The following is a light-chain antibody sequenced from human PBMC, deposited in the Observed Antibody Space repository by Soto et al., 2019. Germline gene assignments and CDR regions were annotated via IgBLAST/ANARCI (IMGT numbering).Light chain of an antibody. V-gene: IGLV2-14*03. J-gene: IGLJ2*01. CDR2: DVT. CDR1: SSDVGGYKY. CDR3: SSYTSTSTLVL. Sequence: QSALTQPASVSGSPGQSITISCTGASSDVGGYKYVSWYQHHPGNAPKLSIYDVTIRPSGVSDRFSGSKSGNTASLTISGLQAEDESTYYCSSYTSTSTLVLFGGGTKLTVL.